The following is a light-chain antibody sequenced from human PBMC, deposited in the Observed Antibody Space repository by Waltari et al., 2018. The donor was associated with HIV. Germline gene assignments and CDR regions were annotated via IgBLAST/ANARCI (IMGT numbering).Light chain of an antibody. Sequence: EIVLTQSPATLSVSPGERVTLPCRASQGLSINLAWYQQNPGQAPRLLIYGASTRATGIPARFSGSGSGTEFTLTISTLQSEDFAVYYCQQYNNWPPYTFGQGTKVEIK. CDR2: GAS. CDR1: QGLSIN. J-gene: IGKJ2*01. V-gene: IGKV3-15*01. CDR3: QQYNNWPPYT.